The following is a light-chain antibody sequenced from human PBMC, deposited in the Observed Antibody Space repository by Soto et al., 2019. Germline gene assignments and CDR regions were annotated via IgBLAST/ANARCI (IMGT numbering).Light chain of an antibody. V-gene: IGKV3-20*01. CDR1: QSVSNNY. J-gene: IGKJ1*01. CDR2: GAS. CDR3: QQYSTYTPRT. Sequence: EIVLTQSPGTLSLSPGERATLSCRASQSVSNNYLAWYQQKPGQAPRLLIYGASNRATGIPDMFSGSGSGTDFTLTISSLQPDDFATYYCQQYSTYTPRTFGQGTKVDIK.